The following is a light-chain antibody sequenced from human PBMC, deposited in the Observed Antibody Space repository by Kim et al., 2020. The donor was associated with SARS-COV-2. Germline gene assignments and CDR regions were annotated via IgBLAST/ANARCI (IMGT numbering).Light chain of an antibody. V-gene: IGLV3-19*01. CDR2: GKN. CDR1: SLRSYY. CDR3: NSRDSSDYVI. Sequence: VALGQTVRITCQGDSLRSYYATWYQQKPGQAPILVIYGKNNRPSGIPDRFSGSSSGNTASLTITGTQAGDEADYYCNSRDSSDYVIFGGGTQLTVL. J-gene: IGLJ2*01.